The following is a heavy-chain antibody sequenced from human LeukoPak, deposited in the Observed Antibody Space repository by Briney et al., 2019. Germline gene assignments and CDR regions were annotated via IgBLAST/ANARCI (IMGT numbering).Heavy chain of an antibody. CDR2: ISYDGSNK. D-gene: IGHD3-9*01. CDR3: ARDSTSRYYYYGMDV. Sequence: PGGSLRLSCAASGFTFSSYAMHWVRQAPGKGLEWVAVISYDGSNKYYADSVKGRFTIPRDNSKNTLYLQMNSLRAEDTAVYYCARDSTSRYYYYGMDVWGQGTTVTVSS. CDR1: GFTFSSYA. J-gene: IGHJ6*02. V-gene: IGHV3-30*04.